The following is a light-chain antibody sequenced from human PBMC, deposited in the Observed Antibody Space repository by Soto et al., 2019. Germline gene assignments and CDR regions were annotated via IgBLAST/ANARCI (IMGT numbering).Light chain of an antibody. CDR3: QQYNTYST. V-gene: IGKV1-5*01. CDR2: DAS. Sequence: DIQMTQSPSTLSASVGDRVTITCRASQNISKWLGWYQQKPGKAPNLLIYDASSLKSGVPARFSGSGSGTEFTLTISSLQADDFATYYCQQYNTYSTFGQGTRLEIK. CDR1: QNISKW. J-gene: IGKJ5*01.